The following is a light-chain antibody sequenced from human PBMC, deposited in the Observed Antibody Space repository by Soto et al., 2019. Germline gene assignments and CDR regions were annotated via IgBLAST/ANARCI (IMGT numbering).Light chain of an antibody. J-gene: IGKJ2*01. CDR2: AAS. CDR1: QSISSY. Sequence: DIQMTQSPSSLSASVGDRVTITCRASQSISSYLNWYQQKPGKAPKLLIYAASSLKSGVPSRFSGSGSGTDFTLTISSLQTEDFATYYCQQSYSTPPSFGQGTKLEIK. V-gene: IGKV1-39*01. CDR3: QQSYSTPPS.